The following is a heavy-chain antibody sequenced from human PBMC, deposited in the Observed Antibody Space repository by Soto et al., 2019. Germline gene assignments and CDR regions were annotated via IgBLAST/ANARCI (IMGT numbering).Heavy chain of an antibody. D-gene: IGHD6-13*01. V-gene: IGHV1-69*13. CDR2: IIPLFGTA. Sequence: SVKVSCKASGGTFSTYAITWVRQAPGQGLEWMGGIIPLFGTAKYAQRFQGRVTITADESTSTAYMELSSLRFEDTAVYYCARGHLTSSWAYTWFDPWGQGTGGTVSS. CDR1: GGTFSTYA. J-gene: IGHJ5*02. CDR3: ARGHLTSSWAYTWFDP.